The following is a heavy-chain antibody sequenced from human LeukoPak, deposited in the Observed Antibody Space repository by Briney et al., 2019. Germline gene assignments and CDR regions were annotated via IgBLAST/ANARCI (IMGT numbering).Heavy chain of an antibody. V-gene: IGHV3-23*01. CDR2: ISGSDSST. J-gene: IGHJ4*02. Sequence: GGSLRLSCAASGFAFSSYAMSWVRQAPGKGLEWVSTISGSDSSTYYADSVKGRFSISRDNSKNTLYLQMNSLRAEDTAVYYCAKEVAARPAARIYYFDYWGQGTLVTVSS. CDR1: GFAFSSYA. D-gene: IGHD6-6*01. CDR3: AKEVAARPAARIYYFDY.